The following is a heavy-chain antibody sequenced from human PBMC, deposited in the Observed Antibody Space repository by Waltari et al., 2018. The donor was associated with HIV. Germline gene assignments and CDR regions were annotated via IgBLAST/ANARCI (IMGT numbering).Heavy chain of an antibody. CDR3: ARTPRGEQWLAY. CDR2: IFYNGST. CDR1: GGSDSTSNFF. J-gene: IGHJ4*02. Sequence: QLQLQDSGPGLAKPSETLSLTFIGSGGSDSTSNFFWGWFRQTLGKGPQWIGGIFYNGSTYYKPSLKTQVTISIDAPKEQFSLRLNSVTVADTGVYYCARTPRGEQWLAYWGQGTQVTVSS. V-gene: IGHV4-39*01. D-gene: IGHD6-19*01.